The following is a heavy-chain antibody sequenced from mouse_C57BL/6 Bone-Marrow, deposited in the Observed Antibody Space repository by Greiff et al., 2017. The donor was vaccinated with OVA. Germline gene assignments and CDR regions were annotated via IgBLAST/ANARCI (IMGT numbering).Heavy chain of an antibody. D-gene: IGHD1-1*01. Sequence: VQLQQPGAELVKPGASVKMSCKASGYTFTSYWITWVKQRPRQGLEWIGDIYPGSGSTNYNEKFKSKATLTVDTSSSTAYMQLSSLTSEDSAVYYCARTITTVVAPYYFDYWGQGTTLTVSS. CDR2: IYPGSGST. V-gene: IGHV1-55*01. CDR3: ARTITTVVAPYYFDY. CDR1: GYTFTSYW. J-gene: IGHJ2*01.